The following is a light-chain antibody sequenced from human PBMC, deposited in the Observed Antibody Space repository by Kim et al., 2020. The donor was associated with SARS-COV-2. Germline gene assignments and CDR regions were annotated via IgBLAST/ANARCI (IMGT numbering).Light chain of an antibody. V-gene: IGKV1-9*01. Sequence: DIQLTQSPSFLSASVGDRVTITCRASQGISSYLAWYQQKPGKAPKLLIYAASTLQSGFPSRFSGSGSGTEFTLTISSLQPEDFASYYCQQLSSYPLTFGGGTKVDIK. CDR2: AAS. CDR1: QGISSY. CDR3: QQLSSYPLT. J-gene: IGKJ4*01.